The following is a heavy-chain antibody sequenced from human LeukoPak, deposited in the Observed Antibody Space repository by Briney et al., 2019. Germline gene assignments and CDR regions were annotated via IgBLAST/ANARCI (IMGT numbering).Heavy chain of an antibody. J-gene: IGHJ5*02. CDR1: GGSISSSSHY. CDR3: IRWQSGSMFHPP. D-gene: IGHD5-24*01. V-gene: IGHV4-39*01. CDR2: IYYSGTT. Sequence: SETLSLTCTVSGGSISSSSHYWGWIRQPPGKGLEWIGSIYYSGTTAYNPSLKSRVTISVDTSKNQFSLKLSSVTAADTAVYYCIRWQSGSMFHPPWGQGTLVTVSS.